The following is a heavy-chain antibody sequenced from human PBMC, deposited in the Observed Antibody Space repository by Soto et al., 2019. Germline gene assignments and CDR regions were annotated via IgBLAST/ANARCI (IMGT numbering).Heavy chain of an antibody. J-gene: IGHJ4*02. CDR1: GYTFTGYY. D-gene: IGHD4-17*01. CDR3: ARDRVVTTVTTPFDY. CDR2: INPNSGGT. V-gene: IGHV1-2*02. Sequence: QVQLVQSGAEVKKPGASVKVSCKASGYTFTGYYMHWVRQAPGQGLEWMGWINPNSGGTNYAQKFQGRVTMTRDTSISTAYMELSRLRSDDTAVYYCARDRVVTTVTTPFDYWGQGPLVTVSS.